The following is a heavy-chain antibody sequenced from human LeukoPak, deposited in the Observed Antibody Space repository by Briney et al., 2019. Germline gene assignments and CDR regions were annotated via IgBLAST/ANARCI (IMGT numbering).Heavy chain of an antibody. Sequence: SETLSLTCTVSGGSISSSSYYWGWIRQPPGKGLEWIGSIYYSGSTYYNPSLKSRVTISVDTSKNQFSLKLSSVTAADTAVYYCARDREQQLPMRWGQGTLVTVSS. J-gene: IGHJ4*02. V-gene: IGHV4-39*07. CDR3: ARDREQQLPMR. CDR1: GGSISSSSYY. D-gene: IGHD6-13*01. CDR2: IYYSGST.